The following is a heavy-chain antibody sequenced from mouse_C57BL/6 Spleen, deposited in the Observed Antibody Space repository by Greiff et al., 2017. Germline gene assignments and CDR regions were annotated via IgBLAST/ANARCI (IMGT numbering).Heavy chain of an antibody. CDR2: ISYDGSN. J-gene: IGHJ2*01. V-gene: IGHV3-6*01. D-gene: IGHD2-3*01. CDR3: ARDWDGYYYFDY. CDR1: GYSITSGYY. Sequence: EVQLQESGPGLVKPSQSLSLTCSVTGYSITSGYYWNWIRQFPGNKLEWMGYISYDGSNNYNPSLKNRISFTRDTSKNQFFLKLNSVTTEDTATYYCARDWDGYYYFDYWGQGTTLTVSS.